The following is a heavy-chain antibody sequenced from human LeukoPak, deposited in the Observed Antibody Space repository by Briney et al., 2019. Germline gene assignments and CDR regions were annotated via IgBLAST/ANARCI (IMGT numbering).Heavy chain of an antibody. CDR3: ARLTADIVVVPAATWFDP. CDR1: GGSISSYY. D-gene: IGHD2-2*01. V-gene: IGHV4-59*01. Sequence: SETLSLTCTVSGGSISSYYWSWIRQPPGKGLEWIGYIYYSGSTNYNPSLKSRVTISVDTSKNQFSLKLSSVTAADTAVYYCARLTADIVVVPAATWFDPWGQGTLVTVSS. J-gene: IGHJ5*02. CDR2: IYYSGST.